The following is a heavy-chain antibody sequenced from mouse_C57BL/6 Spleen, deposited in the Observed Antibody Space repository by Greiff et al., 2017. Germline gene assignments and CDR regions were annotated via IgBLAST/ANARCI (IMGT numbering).Heavy chain of an antibody. Sequence: EVNVVESGGDLVKPGGSLKLSCAASGFTFSSYGMSWVRQTPDKRLEWVATISSGGSYTYYPDSVKGRFTISRDNAKNTLYLQMSSLKSEDTAMYYCARYCNYEGYFDYWGQGTTLTVSS. CDR1: GFTFSSYG. V-gene: IGHV5-6*01. D-gene: IGHD2-10*02. CDR3: ARYCNYEGYFDY. J-gene: IGHJ2*01. CDR2: ISSGGSYT.